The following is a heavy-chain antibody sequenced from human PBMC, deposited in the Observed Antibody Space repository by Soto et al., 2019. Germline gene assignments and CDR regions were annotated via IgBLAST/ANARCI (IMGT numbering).Heavy chain of an antibody. CDR1: GFTFSSYA. Sequence: QVQLVESGGGVVQPGRSLRLSCAASGFTFSSYAMHWVRQAPGKGLEWVAVISYDGSNKYYADSVKGRFTISRDNSKNTLYLQMNSLRAEDTAVYYCARDIISPLYYYGSGSYYPDDYWGQETLVTVSS. CDR2: ISYDGSNK. J-gene: IGHJ4*02. V-gene: IGHV3-30-3*01. CDR3: ARDIISPLYYYGSGSYYPDDY. D-gene: IGHD3-10*01.